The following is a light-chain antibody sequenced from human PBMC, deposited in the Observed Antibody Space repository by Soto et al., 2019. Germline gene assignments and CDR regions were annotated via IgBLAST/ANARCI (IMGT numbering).Light chain of an antibody. Sequence: DIQVTQSPSSLSASVGDRVTITCRTSQNIASYLNWFQQKPGKAPKLLISGASKLQIGVPSRFSGSGSGTDFTLTINSLQHDDFATYSCQHCYTPPPTFGQGTRVEI. CDR3: QHCYTPPPT. J-gene: IGKJ1*01. V-gene: IGKV1-39*01. CDR1: QNIASY. CDR2: GAS.